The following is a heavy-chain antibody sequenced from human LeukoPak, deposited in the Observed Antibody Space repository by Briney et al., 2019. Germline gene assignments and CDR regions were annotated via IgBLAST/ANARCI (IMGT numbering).Heavy chain of an antibody. V-gene: IGHV3-43D*03. J-gene: IGHJ4*02. CDR1: GFAFDDFA. CDR2: ISWDGDST. Sequence: GGSLRLSCAASGFAFDDFAMHWVRQGPTKGLEWVSLISWDGDSTYYVDSVKGRFTISRDNNKNSLYLQMNSPKTEDTALYYCAKGLGRGKWEPIDSWGQGTLVTVSS. CDR3: AKGLGRGKWEPIDS. D-gene: IGHD1-26*01.